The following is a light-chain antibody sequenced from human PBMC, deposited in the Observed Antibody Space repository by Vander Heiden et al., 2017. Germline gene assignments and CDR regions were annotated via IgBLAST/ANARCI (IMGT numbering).Light chain of an antibody. CDR2: GNT. Sequence: QSVLTQPPSVSGAPGQRVTISCTGSGSNTGADYDLHWYQQLPGTAPKLLIYGNTNRPSGVPDRFSGSKSGTSASLAITGLQAADEGFYYCQSYDSGLSRWVFGGGTRLTVL. CDR1: GSNTGADYD. V-gene: IGLV1-40*01. CDR3: QSYDSGLSRWV. J-gene: IGLJ3*02.